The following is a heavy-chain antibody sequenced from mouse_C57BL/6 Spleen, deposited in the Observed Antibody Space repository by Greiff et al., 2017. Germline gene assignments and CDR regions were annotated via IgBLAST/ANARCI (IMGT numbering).Heavy chain of an antibody. J-gene: IGHJ4*01. V-gene: IGHV3-6*01. D-gene: IGHD3-2*02. CDR2: ISYDGSN. CDR1: GYSITSGYY. CDR3: AGEAQATPHAMDY. Sequence: EVKLMESGPGLVKPSQSLSLTCSVTGYSITSGYYWNWIRQFPGNKLEWMGYISYDGSNNYNPSLKNRISITRDTSKNQFFLKLNSVTTEDTATYYCAGEAQATPHAMDYWGQGTSVTVSS.